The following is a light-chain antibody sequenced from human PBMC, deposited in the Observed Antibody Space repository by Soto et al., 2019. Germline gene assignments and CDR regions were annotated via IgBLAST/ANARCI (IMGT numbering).Light chain of an antibody. V-gene: IGLV2-14*01. Sequence: QSVLTQPASVSGSPGQSITISCTGTSSDVGGYNYVSWYQQHPGKAPKLLIYDVSNRPSGASNRFSGSKSGNTASLTISGLQAEDEADYYCSSYTGSTTLHYVFGTGTKLTV. J-gene: IGLJ1*01. CDR2: DVS. CDR1: SSDVGGYNY. CDR3: SSYTGSTTLHYV.